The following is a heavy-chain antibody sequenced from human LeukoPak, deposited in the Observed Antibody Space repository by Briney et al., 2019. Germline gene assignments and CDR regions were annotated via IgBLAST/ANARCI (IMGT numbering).Heavy chain of an antibody. CDR1: GGSISSGSDY. J-gene: IGHJ5*02. CDR2: IYTSGST. CDR3: ARDLWGYCSGGSCYNPSNWFDP. V-gene: IGHV4-61*02. D-gene: IGHD2-15*01. Sequence: PSETLSLTCTVSGGSISSGSDYWSCIRQPAGKGLEWIGRIYTSGSTNYNPSLKSRVTMSVDTSKNQFSLKLSSVTAADTAVYYCARDLWGYCSGGSCYNPSNWFDPWGQGTLVTVSS.